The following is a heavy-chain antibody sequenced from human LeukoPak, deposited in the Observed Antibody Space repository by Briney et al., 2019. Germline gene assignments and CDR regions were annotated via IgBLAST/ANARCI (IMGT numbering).Heavy chain of an antibody. CDR1: GFTFSSYS. D-gene: IGHD3-22*01. V-gene: IGHV3-21*01. CDR3: ARVYYQDSGSSYRHLDY. J-gene: IGHJ4*02. Sequence: KSGGSLRLSCAASGFTFSSYSMNWVRQAPGKGLEWVSSISSSSSYIYYADSVKGRFTISRDNAKNSLYLQMNSLRAEDTAVYYCARVYYQDSGSSYRHLDYWGQGTLVTVSS. CDR2: ISSSSSYI.